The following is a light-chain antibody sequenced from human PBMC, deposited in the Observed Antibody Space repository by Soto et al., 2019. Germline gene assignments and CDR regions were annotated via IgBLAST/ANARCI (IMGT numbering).Light chain of an antibody. V-gene: IGKV1D-13*01. Sequence: AIQLTQSPSSLSASVGDRVTITCRASQCLXSAFAWYQQKPGKAPKILXDAASSLERGGPSRLSGSGSVTDFTLTISSPHPEDFANYYFQQFKKDPRTFGQGTRLDIK. J-gene: IGKJ5*01. CDR2: AAS. CDR3: QQFKKDPRT. CDR1: QCLXSA.